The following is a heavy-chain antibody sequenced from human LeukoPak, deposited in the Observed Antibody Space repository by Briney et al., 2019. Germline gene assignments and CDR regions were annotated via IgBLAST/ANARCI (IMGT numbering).Heavy chain of an antibody. J-gene: IGHJ4*02. D-gene: IGHD6-13*01. Sequence: ESSETLSLTCTVSGGSISSYYWSWIRQPAGKGLEWIGRIYTSGSITYNPSLKSRVSMSVDTSKNQFSLKLSSVTAADTAVYYCAREQAAAVPYYFDYWGQGTLVTVSS. CDR2: IYTSGSI. V-gene: IGHV4-4*07. CDR1: GGSISSYY. CDR3: AREQAAAVPYYFDY.